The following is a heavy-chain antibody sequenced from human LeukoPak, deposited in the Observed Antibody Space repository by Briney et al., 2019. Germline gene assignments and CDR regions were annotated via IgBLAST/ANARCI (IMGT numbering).Heavy chain of an antibody. CDR1: GRSFSAYY. J-gene: IGHJ4*02. CDR3: TSPSINWNFDY. Sequence: RTSETLSLTCAVYGRSFSAYYWSWIRQPPGKGLQWIGEINHSGSTNYNPSLKSRVTISVDTSKNRFSLKLSSVTAADTAVYYCTSPSINWNFDYWGQGTLVTVSS. D-gene: IGHD1-20*01. CDR2: INHSGST. V-gene: IGHV4-34*01.